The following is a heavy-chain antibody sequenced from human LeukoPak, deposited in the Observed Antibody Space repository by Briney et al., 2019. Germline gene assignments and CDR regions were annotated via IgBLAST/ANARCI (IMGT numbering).Heavy chain of an antibody. J-gene: IGHJ2*01. V-gene: IGHV7-4-1*02. D-gene: IGHD3-10*01. Sequence: ASVKVSCKASGYTFTGYYMHWVRQAPGQGLEWMGWINTNTGNPTYAQAFTGRSVFSLDTSVNTAYLQISNLKSEDTAVYYCARRFSRITVVRGGVGHDWYFDFWGRGTLVTVSS. CDR2: INTNTGNP. CDR1: GYTFTGYY. CDR3: ARRFSRITVVRGGVGHDWYFDF.